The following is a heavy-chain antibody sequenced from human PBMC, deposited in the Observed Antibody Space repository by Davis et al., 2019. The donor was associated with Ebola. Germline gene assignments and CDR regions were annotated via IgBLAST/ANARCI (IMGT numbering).Heavy chain of an antibody. Sequence: SETLSLTCTVSGGSISSSSYYWGWIRQPPGKGLEWIGSIYYSGSTYYNPSLKSRVTISVDTSKNQFSLKLSSVTAADTAVYYCARHATGYYDFWSGYYEGYGMDVWGQGTTVTVSS. D-gene: IGHD3-3*01. CDR3: ARHATGYYDFWSGYYEGYGMDV. CDR2: IYYSGST. J-gene: IGHJ6*02. V-gene: IGHV4-39*01. CDR1: GGSISSSSYY.